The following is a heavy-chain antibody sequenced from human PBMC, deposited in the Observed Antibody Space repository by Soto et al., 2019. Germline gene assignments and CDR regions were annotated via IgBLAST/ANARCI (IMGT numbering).Heavy chain of an antibody. CDR2: IIPIFGTA. J-gene: IGHJ6*02. CDR1: GGTFSSYA. Sequence: ASVKVSCKASGGTFSSYATSWVRQAPGQGLEWMGGIIPIFGTANYAQKFQGRVTITADESTSTAYMELSSLRSEDTAVYYCVSGSVGYYYYGMDVWGQGTTVTVSS. D-gene: IGHD6-19*01. V-gene: IGHV1-69*13. CDR3: VSGSVGYYYYGMDV.